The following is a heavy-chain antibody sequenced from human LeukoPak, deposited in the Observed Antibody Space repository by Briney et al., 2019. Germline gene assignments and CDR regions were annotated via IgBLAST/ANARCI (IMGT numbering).Heavy chain of an antibody. CDR2: TYYRSKWYN. V-gene: IGHV6-1*01. J-gene: IGHJ4*02. D-gene: IGHD3-16*02. CDR1: GDSVSSNSVT. Sequence: SQTLSLTCAISGDSVSSNSVTWNWIRQSPSRGLEWLGRTYYRSKWYNDYAVSVKSRITINPDTSKNQFSLQLNSVTPEDTAVYYCARDQRPYDYVWGSYRAPPPFDYWGQGTLVTVSS. CDR3: ARDQRPYDYVWGSYRAPPPFDY.